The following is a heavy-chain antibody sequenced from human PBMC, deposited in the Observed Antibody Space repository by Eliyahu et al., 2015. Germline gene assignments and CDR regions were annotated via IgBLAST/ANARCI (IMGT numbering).Heavy chain of an antibody. D-gene: IGHD3-16*02. Sequence: EVQLVESGGGLVQPGGSLRLSCAAXGFTFSSYWMSWXRQAPGKGLEWVAXIKQDGSEKYYVDSVKGRFTISRDNAKNSLYLQMNSLRAEDTAVYYCAREPYDYIWGSYRYLDYWGQGTLVTVSS. V-gene: IGHV3-7*01. CDR3: AREPYDYIWGSYRYLDY. J-gene: IGHJ4*02. CDR2: IKQDGSEK. CDR1: GFTFSSYW.